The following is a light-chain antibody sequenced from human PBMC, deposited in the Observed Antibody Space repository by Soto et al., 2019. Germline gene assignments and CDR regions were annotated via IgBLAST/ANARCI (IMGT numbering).Light chain of an antibody. CDR2: EGS. CDR3: CSYAGSSTFDVV. V-gene: IGLV2-23*03. J-gene: IGLJ2*01. Sequence: QSALTQPASVSGSPGQWITISCTGTSSDVGGYNLVSWYHQHPGKAPKLLIYEGSKRPSGVSNRFSGSKSGNTASLTISGLQAEDEADYNSCSYAGSSTFDVVFGGGTKLTVL. CDR1: SSDVGGYNL.